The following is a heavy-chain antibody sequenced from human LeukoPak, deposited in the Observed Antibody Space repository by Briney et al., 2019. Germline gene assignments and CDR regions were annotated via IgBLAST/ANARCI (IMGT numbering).Heavy chain of an antibody. Sequence: PGGTLRLSCAASGFTSSRYWMSWVRQAPGKGLQWVANIKQDGSEEYYVESVKGRFTISRDNSKNTLYLQMNSLRAEDTAVYYCARPIGYSGSYGDAFDIWGQGTMVTVSS. CDR3: ARPIGYSGSYGDAFDI. V-gene: IGHV3-7*01. D-gene: IGHD1-26*01. CDR1: GFTSSRYW. CDR2: IKQDGSEE. J-gene: IGHJ3*02.